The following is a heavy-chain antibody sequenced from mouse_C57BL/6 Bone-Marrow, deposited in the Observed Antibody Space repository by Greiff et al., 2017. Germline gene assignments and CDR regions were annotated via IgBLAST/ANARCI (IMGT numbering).Heavy chain of an antibody. CDR2: IYPRSGNT. CDR1: GYTFTSYG. J-gene: IGHJ1*03. V-gene: IGHV1-81*01. Sequence: VQVVESGAELARPGASVKLSCKASGYTFTSYGISWVKQRTGQGLEWIGEIYPRSGNTYYNEKFKGKATLTADKSSSTAYMELRSLTSEDSAVYFCAREGDCHWYFDVWGTGTTVTVSS. CDR3: AREGDCHWYFDV.